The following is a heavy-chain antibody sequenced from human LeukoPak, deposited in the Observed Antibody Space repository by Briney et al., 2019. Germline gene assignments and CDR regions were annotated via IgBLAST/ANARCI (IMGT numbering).Heavy chain of an antibody. D-gene: IGHD3-10*01. CDR1: GGSISSYY. V-gene: IGHV4-59*01. CDR3: ARDRVASGSGSWFDY. J-gene: IGHJ4*02. CDR2: MFYDGRT. Sequence: NPSETLSLTCTVSGGSISSYYWSWIRQPPGKRLEWIGYMFYDGRTTYNPSLKSRITTSLDTSKNQFSLKLRSVTAADTAVYYCARDRVASGSGSWFDYWGQGILVTVSS.